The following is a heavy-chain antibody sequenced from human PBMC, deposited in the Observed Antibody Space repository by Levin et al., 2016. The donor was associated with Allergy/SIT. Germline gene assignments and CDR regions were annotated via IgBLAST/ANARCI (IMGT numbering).Heavy chain of an antibody. CDR1: GFTFSSYA. D-gene: IGHD6-19*01. Sequence: GGSLRLSCAASGFTFSSYAMTWVRQAPGKGLEWLSVISGSDGTTDYADSVKGRFTISRDNSKNTLYLQMNSLRAEDTALYYCGRDPAGSGFALDYWGQGTLVTVSS. CDR3: GRDPAGSGFALDY. J-gene: IGHJ4*02. V-gene: IGHV3-23*01. CDR2: ISGSDGTT.